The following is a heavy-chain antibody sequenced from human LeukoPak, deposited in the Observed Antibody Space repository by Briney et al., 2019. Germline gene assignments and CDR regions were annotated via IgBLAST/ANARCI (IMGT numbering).Heavy chain of an antibody. V-gene: IGHV4-39*07. CDR1: GGSISSSSYY. Sequence: SETLSLTCTVSGGSISSSSYYWGWIRQPPGKGLEWIGSIYYSGSTYYNPSLKSRVTISVDTSKNQFSLKLSSVTAADTAVYYCARDGLYDILTGRDAFDPWGQGTLVTVSS. CDR2: IYYSGST. CDR3: ARDGLYDILTGRDAFDP. J-gene: IGHJ5*02. D-gene: IGHD3-9*01.